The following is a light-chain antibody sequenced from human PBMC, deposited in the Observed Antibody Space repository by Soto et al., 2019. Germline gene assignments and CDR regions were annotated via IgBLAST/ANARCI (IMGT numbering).Light chain of an antibody. V-gene: IGLV2-23*01. CDR1: SSDVGSSNL. J-gene: IGLJ3*02. CDR2: ESEGT. CDR3: CSYTRTSTWV. Sequence: QSALTQPASVSGSLGQSITISCTGTSSDVGSSNLVSWYQQHPGKAPRLMIYESEGTKRPSGGSNRFSGSRSGNTASLTISTLQAEDEADYYCCSYTRTSTWVFGGGTKLTVL.